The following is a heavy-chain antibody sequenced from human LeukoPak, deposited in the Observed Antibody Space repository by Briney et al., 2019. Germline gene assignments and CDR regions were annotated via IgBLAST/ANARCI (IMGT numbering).Heavy chain of an antibody. CDR1: GGSLSSYY. CDR2: INHSGST. CDR3: ARGERYYYYGMDV. V-gene: IGHV4-34*01. Sequence: SETMSLTSTVSGGSLSSYYWSWNRQPPGKGLEWIGEINHSGSTNYNPSLKSRVTISVDTSKNQFSLKLSSVTAADTAVYYCARGERYYYYGMDVWGQGTTVTVSS. J-gene: IGHJ6*02.